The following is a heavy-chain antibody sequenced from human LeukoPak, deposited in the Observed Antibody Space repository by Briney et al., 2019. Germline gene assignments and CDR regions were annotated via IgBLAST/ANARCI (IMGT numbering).Heavy chain of an antibody. CDR2: ISSSSSYI. CDR3: ARDLEYYYDSSGYNGYYFDY. J-gene: IGHJ4*02. V-gene: IGHV3-21*01. D-gene: IGHD3-22*01. Sequence: PGGSLRLSCAASGFTFSSYSMNWVRQAPGKGLEWVSSISSSSSYIYYADSVKGRFTISRDNAKNSLYLQMNSLRAEDTAVYYCARDLEYYYDSSGYNGYYFDYWGQGARVTVSS. CDR1: GFTFSSYS.